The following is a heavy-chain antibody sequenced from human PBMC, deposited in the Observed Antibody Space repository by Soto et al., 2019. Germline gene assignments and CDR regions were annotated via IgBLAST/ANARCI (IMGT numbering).Heavy chain of an antibody. Sequence: GGSLRLSCAASGFTFRYYALHWVRQAPGKGLEWVAVISYDESNKYYADSVKGRFTISRDNSKNTLYLQMNSLRGEDTAVYYCARVRRPEADDTFKYWGQGTLVTVSS. V-gene: IGHV3-30*04. CDR2: ISYDESNK. CDR1: GFTFRYYA. D-gene: IGHD6-13*01. J-gene: IGHJ4*02. CDR3: ARVRRPEADDTFKY.